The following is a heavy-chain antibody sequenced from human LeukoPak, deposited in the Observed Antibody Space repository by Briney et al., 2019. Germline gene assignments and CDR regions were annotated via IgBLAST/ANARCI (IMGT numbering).Heavy chain of an antibody. Sequence: ETLSLTCTVSGYSISSGYYWGWIRQPPGKGLEWVSAISGSGGSTYYADSVKGRFTISRDNSKNTLYLQMNSLRAEDTAVYYCAQGYSYGFDYWGQGTLVTVSS. CDR1: GYSISSGYY. D-gene: IGHD5-18*01. CDR3: AQGYSYGFDY. V-gene: IGHV3-23*01. CDR2: ISGSGGST. J-gene: IGHJ4*02.